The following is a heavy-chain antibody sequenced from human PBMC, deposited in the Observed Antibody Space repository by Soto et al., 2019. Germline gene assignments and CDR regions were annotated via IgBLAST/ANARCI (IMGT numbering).Heavy chain of an antibody. CDR3: ARGRPMLGAKTVFDY. CDR1: GDSVSSGRDF. Sequence: QVQLQESGPGLVQPSQTLSLTCKVSGDSVSSGRDFWSWIRQHPGMALEWIGYISYSGTTYYTPSLRSGVSISIDTSQNQFSLRLDSVTAADTAVYYCARGRPMLGAKTVFDYWGQGTRVAVSA. J-gene: IGHJ4*02. CDR2: ISYSGTT. D-gene: IGHD1-26*01. V-gene: IGHV4-31*03.